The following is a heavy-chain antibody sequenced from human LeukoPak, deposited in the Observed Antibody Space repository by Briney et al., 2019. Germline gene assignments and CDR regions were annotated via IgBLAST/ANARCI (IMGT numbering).Heavy chain of an antibody. D-gene: IGHD6-13*01. CDR1: GHTFTTFA. J-gene: IGHJ4*02. CDR2: INAGYGNT. V-gene: IGHV1-3*01. CDR3: ARVYSSSRGNYFDY. Sequence: ASVKVSCKASGHTFTTFAIHWVRQAPGQSLEWMGWINAGYGNTIYSQKFQGRVTITRDTSASTAYMELSSLRSEDTAVYYCARVYSSSRGNYFDYWGQGTLVTVSS.